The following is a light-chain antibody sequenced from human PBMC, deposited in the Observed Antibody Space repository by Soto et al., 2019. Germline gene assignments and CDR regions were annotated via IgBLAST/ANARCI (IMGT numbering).Light chain of an antibody. CDR2: DAS. J-gene: IGKJ5*01. V-gene: IGKV3-15*01. Sequence: EIVLTQSPAALSLSPGERATLSCRASQSVSSYLACYQQKPGQAPRLLIYDASTRAPGFPARFSGSGSGTEFTLTISSLQSEDFAVYYCQQYNNWPPITFGQGTRLEIK. CDR3: QQYNNWPPIT. CDR1: QSVSSY.